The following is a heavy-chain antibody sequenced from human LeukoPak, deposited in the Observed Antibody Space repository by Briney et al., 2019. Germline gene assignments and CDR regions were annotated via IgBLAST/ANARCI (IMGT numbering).Heavy chain of an antibody. CDR2: LWYDGTNE. CDR1: GFTFNNYG. V-gene: IGHV3-33*01. CDR3: ATRGTPNAFDL. J-gene: IGHJ3*01. D-gene: IGHD3-16*01. Sequence: GGSLRLSCAASGFTFNNYGMHWVRQAPGRGLEWVALLWYDGTNENYADSVKGRFTISRDNSKNTMYLQMNNLRAEDTAVYYCATRGTPNAFDLWRQGTMVTVSS.